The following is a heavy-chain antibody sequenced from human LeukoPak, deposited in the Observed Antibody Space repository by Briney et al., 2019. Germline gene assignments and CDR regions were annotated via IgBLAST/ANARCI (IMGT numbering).Heavy chain of an antibody. CDR1: GFTVSGMY. V-gene: IGHV3-53*01. D-gene: IGHD1-14*01. Sequence: PGGSLRLSCAASGFTVSGMYMSWVRQAPGKGLEWVSVIYGGGSTFYADSVKGRFTISRDNAKNSLFLQMNSLRAEDTAVYYCARLITGPYYFDYWGQGTLVTVSS. CDR2: IYGGGST. J-gene: IGHJ4*02. CDR3: ARLITGPYYFDY.